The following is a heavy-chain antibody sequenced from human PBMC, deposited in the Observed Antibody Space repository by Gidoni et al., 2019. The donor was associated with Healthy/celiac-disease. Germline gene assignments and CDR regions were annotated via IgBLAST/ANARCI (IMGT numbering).Heavy chain of an antibody. CDR2: IYWDDDK. D-gene: IGHD6-6*01. J-gene: IGHJ6*02. Sequence: QITLKESGPTLVKPTQTLTLTCTFSGFSLSTSGVGVGWIRQPPGKALEWLALIYWDDDKRYSPSLKSRLTITKDTSKNQVVLTMTNMDPVDTATYYCAHESIAAATPPRRGMDVWGQGTTVTVSS. CDR1: GFSLSTSGVG. V-gene: IGHV2-5*02. CDR3: AHESIAAATPPRRGMDV.